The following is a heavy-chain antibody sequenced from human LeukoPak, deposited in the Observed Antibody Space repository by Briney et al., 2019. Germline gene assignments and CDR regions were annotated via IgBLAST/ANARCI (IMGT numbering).Heavy chain of an antibody. Sequence: PGGSLRLSCAASGFTFSSYSMNWVRQAPGKGLEWVSSISGDSNYIDFAVSMKGRFTISRDNAKNSLYLQMNSLRAEDTAVYYCARVPNVKSGYYPFDYWGQGTLVTVSS. D-gene: IGHD3-22*01. J-gene: IGHJ4*02. V-gene: IGHV3-21*01. CDR1: GFTFSSYS. CDR2: ISGDSNYI. CDR3: ARVPNVKSGYYPFDY.